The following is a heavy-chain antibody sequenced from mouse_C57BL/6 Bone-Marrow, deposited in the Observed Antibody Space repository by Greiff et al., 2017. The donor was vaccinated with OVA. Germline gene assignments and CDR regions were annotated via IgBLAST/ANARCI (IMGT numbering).Heavy chain of an antibody. Sequence: VQLQQSGPELVKPGASVKISCKASGYTFTDYYMNWVKQSHGKSLEWIGDINPNNGGTSYNQKFKGKATLTVDKSSSTAYMELRSLTSEDSAGYYCARAGITTVVDWYFDVWGTGTTVTVSS. CDR1: GYTFTDYY. V-gene: IGHV1-26*01. D-gene: IGHD1-1*01. J-gene: IGHJ1*03. CDR2: INPNNGGT. CDR3: ARAGITTVVDWYFDV.